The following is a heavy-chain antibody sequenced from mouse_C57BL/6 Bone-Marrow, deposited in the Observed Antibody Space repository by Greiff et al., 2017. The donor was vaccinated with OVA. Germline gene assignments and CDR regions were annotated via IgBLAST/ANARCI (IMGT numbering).Heavy chain of an antibody. CDR2: IRNKANGYTT. Sequence: EVQLVESGGGLVQPGGSLSLSCAASGFTFTDYYMSWVRQPPGKALEWLGFIRNKANGYTTEYSASVKGRFTISRDNSQSILYLQMNALRAEDSATYYCARPITTGGFDYWGQGTTLTVSS. D-gene: IGHD1-2*01. V-gene: IGHV7-3*01. CDR1: GFTFTDYY. CDR3: ARPITTGGFDY. J-gene: IGHJ2*01.